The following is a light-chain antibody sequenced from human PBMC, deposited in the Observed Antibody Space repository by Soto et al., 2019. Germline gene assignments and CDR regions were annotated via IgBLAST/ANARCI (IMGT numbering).Light chain of an antibody. J-gene: IGKJ5*01. CDR1: QSVSSN. Sequence: EIVMTQSPTILSVSPGEKATLSCRPSQSVSSNLAWYQQKPGQAPRLLIYGVYTRAPGIPARFSGSGSGTEFTLTISSLQSEDFAVYYCQQYNDWPPFTFGQGTRLEIK. CDR3: QQYNDWPPFT. V-gene: IGKV3D-15*01. CDR2: GVY.